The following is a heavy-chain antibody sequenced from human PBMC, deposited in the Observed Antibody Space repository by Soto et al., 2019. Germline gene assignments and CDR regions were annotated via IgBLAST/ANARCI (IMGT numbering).Heavy chain of an antibody. D-gene: IGHD5-12*01. CDR3: ARADSGYAHGYYYYGMDV. Sequence: EVQLVESGGGLVQPGGSLRLSCAASGFTFSSYSMNWVRQAPVKGLEWVSYISSSSSTIYYADSVKGRFTISRDNAKNSLYLQMNSLRAEDTAVYYCARADSGYAHGYYYYGMDVWGQGTTVTVSS. CDR2: ISSSSSTI. V-gene: IGHV3-48*01. J-gene: IGHJ6*02. CDR1: GFTFSSYS.